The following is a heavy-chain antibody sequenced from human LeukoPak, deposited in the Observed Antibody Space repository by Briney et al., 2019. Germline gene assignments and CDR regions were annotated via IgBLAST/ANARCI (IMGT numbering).Heavy chain of an antibody. CDR3: AKARGIRFQVDY. CDR1: GLTFDDYA. Sequence: GGSLRLSCAASGLTFDDYAMHWVRQAPGKGLEWVSGISWNSGSIGYADSVKGRFTISRDNAKNSLYLQMNSLRAEDTALYYCAKARGIRFQVDYWGQGTLVTVSS. CDR2: ISWNSGSI. V-gene: IGHV3-9*01. D-gene: IGHD3-3*01. J-gene: IGHJ4*02.